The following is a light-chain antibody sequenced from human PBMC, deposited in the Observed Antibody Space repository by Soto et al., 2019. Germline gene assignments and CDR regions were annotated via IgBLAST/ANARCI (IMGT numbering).Light chain of an antibody. J-gene: IGKJ1*01. CDR2: WAS. V-gene: IGKV4-1*01. CDR3: QQYYSTPWT. CDR1: QSLLYYSNNKNY. Sequence: DIVMTQSPDSLALSLGERATINCKSSQSLLYYSNNKNYFAWYQQKPGQPPKLLIYWASTRESGVPDRFSGSGSGTDFTLTITRLQAEDVAIYYCQQYYSTPWTFGQGTKVEIK.